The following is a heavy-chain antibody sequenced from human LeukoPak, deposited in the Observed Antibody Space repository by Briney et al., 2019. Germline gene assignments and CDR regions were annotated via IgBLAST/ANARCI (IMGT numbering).Heavy chain of an antibody. Sequence: SETLSLTCTVSGYSISSGYYWGWIRQPPGKGLEWIGSIYYSGSTYYNPSLKSRVTISVDTSKNQFSLKLSSVTAADTAVYYCARQEGAWFGELSIDYWGQGTLVTVSS. D-gene: IGHD3-10*01. CDR2: IYYSGST. V-gene: IGHV4-38-2*02. CDR3: ARQEGAWFGELSIDY. CDR1: GYSISSGYY. J-gene: IGHJ4*02.